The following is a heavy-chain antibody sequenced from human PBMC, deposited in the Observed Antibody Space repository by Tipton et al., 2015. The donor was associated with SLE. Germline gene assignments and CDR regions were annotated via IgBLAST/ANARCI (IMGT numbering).Heavy chain of an antibody. Sequence: QLVQSEAEVKKPGASVKVSCKASGYTFTSYAISWVRQAPGQGLEWMGGIIPILGIANYAQKFQGRVTITADKSTSTAYMELSSLRSEDTAVYYCARGNPRESSQSSSWYDWFDPWGQGTLVTVSS. CDR3: ARGNPRESSQSSSWYDWFDP. CDR1: GYTFTSYA. V-gene: IGHV1-69*10. CDR2: IIPILGIA. D-gene: IGHD6-13*01. J-gene: IGHJ5*02.